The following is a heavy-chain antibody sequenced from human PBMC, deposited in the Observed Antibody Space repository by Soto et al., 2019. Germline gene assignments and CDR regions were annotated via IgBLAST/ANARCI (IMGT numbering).Heavy chain of an antibody. CDR1: GFTFSTYV. CDR2: ISSSIYST. Sequence: PGGSLRLSCAASGFTFSTYVMSWVRQAPGKGLEWVSAISSSIYSTYYADSVRGRFTISRDNSKNTLYLQMNRLRAEDTAVYYCAIRTMDVWGQGTTVTVSS. V-gene: IGHV3-23*01. D-gene: IGHD4-17*01. CDR3: AIRTMDV. J-gene: IGHJ6*02.